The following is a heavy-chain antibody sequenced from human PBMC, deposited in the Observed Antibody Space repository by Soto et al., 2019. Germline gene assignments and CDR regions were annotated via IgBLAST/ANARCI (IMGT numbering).Heavy chain of an antibody. D-gene: IGHD1-26*01. CDR1: GFTFSSYA. J-gene: IGHJ6*02. V-gene: IGHV3-23*01. CDR3: AKDQVVGASYYYYGMDV. Sequence: EVQLLESGGGLVQPGGSLRLSCAASGFTFSSYAMSWVRQAPGKGLEWVSAISGSGGSTYYADSVKGRFTISRDNSKNTLYLQMTSLRAEDTAVYYCAKDQVVGASYYYYGMDVWGQGTTVTVSS. CDR2: ISGSGGST.